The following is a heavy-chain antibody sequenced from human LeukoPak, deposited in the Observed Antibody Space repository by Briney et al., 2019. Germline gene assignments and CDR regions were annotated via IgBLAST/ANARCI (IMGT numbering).Heavy chain of an antibody. CDR2: IIPIFGTA. CDR1: GGTFSSYA. CDR3: ATCRGHMVRGVITFFDY. V-gene: IGHV1-69*06. Sequence: ASVKVSCKASGGTFSSYAISWVRQAPGQGLEWMGGIIPIFGTANYAQKFQGRVTITADKSTSTAYMELSSLRSEDTAVYYCATCRGHMVRGVITFFDYWGQGTLVTVSS. D-gene: IGHD3-10*01. J-gene: IGHJ4*02.